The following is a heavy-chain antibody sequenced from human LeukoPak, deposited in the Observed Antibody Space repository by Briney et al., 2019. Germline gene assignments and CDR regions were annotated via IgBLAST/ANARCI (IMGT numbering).Heavy chain of an antibody. V-gene: IGHV3-9*01. Sequence: PGGSLRLSCAASGFTFDDYAMHWVRQAPGKGLEWVSGISWNSGSIGYADSVKGRFTISRDNAKNSLYLQMNGLRAEDTALYYCAKDIRRYFDWLSNDAFDIWGQGTMVTVSS. CDR2: ISWNSGSI. CDR1: GFTFDDYA. D-gene: IGHD3-9*01. CDR3: AKDIRRYFDWLSNDAFDI. J-gene: IGHJ3*02.